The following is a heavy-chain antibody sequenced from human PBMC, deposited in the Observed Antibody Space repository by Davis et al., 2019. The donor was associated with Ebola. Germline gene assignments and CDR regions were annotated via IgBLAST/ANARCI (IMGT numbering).Heavy chain of an antibody. CDR3: ARDTDFWSGYPLTVRFDY. CDR2: ISAYNGNT. D-gene: IGHD3-3*01. CDR1: GYTFTSYG. V-gene: IGHV1-18*01. Sequence: ASVKVSCKASGYTFTSYGISWVRQAPGQGREWMGWISAYNGNTNYAQKLQGRVTMTTDTSTSTAYMELRSLRSDDTAVYYCARDTDFWSGYPLTVRFDYWGQGTLVTVSS. J-gene: IGHJ4*02.